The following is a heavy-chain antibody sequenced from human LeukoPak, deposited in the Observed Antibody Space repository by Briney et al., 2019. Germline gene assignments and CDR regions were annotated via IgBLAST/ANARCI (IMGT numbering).Heavy chain of an antibody. J-gene: IGHJ6*03. CDR1: GFTFSSYG. D-gene: IGHD3-10*01. CDR3: ARVAESEYFYYYMDV. V-gene: IGHV3-30*03. CDR2: ISYDGSNK. Sequence: GALRLSCAASGFTFSSYGMHWVRQAPGKGLEWVAVISYDGSNKYYADSVKGRFTISRDNSKNTLYLQMNSLRSDDTAVYYCARVAESEYFYYYMDVWGKGTTVTISS.